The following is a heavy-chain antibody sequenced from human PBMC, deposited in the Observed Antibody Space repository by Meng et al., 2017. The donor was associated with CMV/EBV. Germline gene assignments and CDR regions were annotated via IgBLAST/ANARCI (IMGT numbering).Heavy chain of an antibody. J-gene: IGHJ4*02. V-gene: IGHV2-70*18. D-gene: IGHD2-21*01. CDR2: IDWDDDN. CDR3: ARSFGVVIDTYFDY. Sequence: SGPTLVNPTQTLTLTCTFSGFSLSTSGMCVSWVRQPPGKALEWLALIDWDDDNYYSTSLKTRHTISKDTSKNQVVLTMTNMDPVDTATYYCARSFGVVIDTYFDYWGQGTLVTVS. CDR1: GFSLSTSGMC.